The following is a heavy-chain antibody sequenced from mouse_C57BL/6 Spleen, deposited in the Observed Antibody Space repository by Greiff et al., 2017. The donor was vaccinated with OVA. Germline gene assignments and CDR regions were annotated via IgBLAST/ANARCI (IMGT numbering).Heavy chain of an antibody. Sequence: EVKLQESGPELVKPGASVKISCKASGYSFTDYNMNWVKQSNGKSLEWIGVINPNYGTTSYNQKFKGKATLTVDQSSSTAYMQLNSLTSEDSAVYYCARQGYGSSYVDAMDYWGQGTSVTVSS. J-gene: IGHJ4*01. CDR1: GYSFTDYN. D-gene: IGHD1-1*01. V-gene: IGHV1-39*01. CDR2: INPNYGTT. CDR3: ARQGYGSSYVDAMDY.